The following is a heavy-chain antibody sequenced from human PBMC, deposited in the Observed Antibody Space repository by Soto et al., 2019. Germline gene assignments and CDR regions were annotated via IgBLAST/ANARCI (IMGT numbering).Heavy chain of an antibody. CDR1: GGSISSGGYY. D-gene: IGHD3-22*01. Sequence: SETLSLTCTVSGGSISSGGYYWSWIRQHPGKGLDWIGYIYYSGSTYYNPSLKSRVTISVDTSENQFSLKLSSVTAADTAVYYCARRKSYYYDSSGYPLDAFDIWGQGTMVTVSS. CDR3: ARRKSYYYDSSGYPLDAFDI. V-gene: IGHV4-31*03. J-gene: IGHJ3*02. CDR2: IYYSGST.